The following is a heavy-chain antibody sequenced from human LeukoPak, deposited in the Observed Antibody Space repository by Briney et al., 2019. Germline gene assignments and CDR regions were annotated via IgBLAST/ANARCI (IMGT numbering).Heavy chain of an antibody. D-gene: IGHD1-1*01. Sequence: PSETLSLTCAVYGGSFSGYYWSWIRQPPGKGLEWIGEINHSGSTSYNPSLKSRDTISVDTFKNQFSLKLSSVSAADTAVYYCARGRGQQLAQTGTTRLCDYWGQGTLVSVSS. CDR3: ARGRGQQLAQTGTTRLCDY. J-gene: IGHJ4*02. V-gene: IGHV4-34*01. CDR2: INHSGST. CDR1: GGSFSGYY.